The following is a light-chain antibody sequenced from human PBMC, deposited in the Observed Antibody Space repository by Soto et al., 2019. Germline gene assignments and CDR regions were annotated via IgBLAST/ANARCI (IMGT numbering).Light chain of an antibody. CDR1: QGINNY. J-gene: IGKJ1*01. V-gene: IGKV1-17*03. CDR2: AAA. Sequence: DIQMTQSASAMSASVGDRVTITCRASQGINNYLVWFQQKPGKVPKRLIYAAASLQSGDPSRFSVSGSGTELTLTVSGLQPEDSAADYCLQHNSYPWTCGRGTKVEIK. CDR3: LQHNSYPWT.